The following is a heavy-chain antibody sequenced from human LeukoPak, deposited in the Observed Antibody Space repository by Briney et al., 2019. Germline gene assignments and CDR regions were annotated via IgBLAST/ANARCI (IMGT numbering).Heavy chain of an antibody. CDR1: GFSLSTSGMC. V-gene: IGHV2-70*11. CDR2: LDCDDDK. Sequence: SGPALVKPTQTLTLTSNFSGFSLSTSGMCVSWIRQPPGKALEWLARLDCDDDKYYSTSLKTRLTISKDTSKNHVVLTMTNMDPVDTATYYCARMDVTYYDFWSGYPIPPAWGQGTLVTVSS. D-gene: IGHD3-3*01. J-gene: IGHJ5*02. CDR3: ARMDVTYYDFWSGYPIPPA.